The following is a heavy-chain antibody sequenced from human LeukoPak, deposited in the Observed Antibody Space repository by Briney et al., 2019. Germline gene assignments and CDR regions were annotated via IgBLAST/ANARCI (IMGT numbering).Heavy chain of an antibody. CDR2: IRGSGGST. J-gene: IGHJ4*02. Sequence: GGSLRLSCAASGFTFSSYAMSWVRQAPGKGLEWVSAIRGSGGSTYYADSVKGRFTISRDNSKNTLYLQMNSLRAEDTAVYYCAKESLWFEELLYSSYDYWGQGTLVTVSS. V-gene: IGHV3-23*01. CDR3: AKESLWFEELLYSSYDY. D-gene: IGHD3-10*01. CDR1: GFTFSSYA.